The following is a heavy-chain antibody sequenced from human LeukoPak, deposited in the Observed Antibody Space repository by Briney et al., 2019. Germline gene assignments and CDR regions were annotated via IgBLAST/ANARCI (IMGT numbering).Heavy chain of an antibody. CDR1: GYSFTSYW. D-gene: IGHD5-18*01. V-gene: IGHV5-51*01. CDR2: IYPGDSDT. J-gene: IGHJ4*02. CDR3: ASPQKGSRGYSYGLDY. Sequence: GESLKISCKGSGYSFTSYWIGWVRQVPGKGLEWMGIIYPGDSDTRYSPSFQGQVTISADKSISTAYLQWSSLKASDTAMYYCASPQKGSRGYSYGLDYWGQGTLVTVSS.